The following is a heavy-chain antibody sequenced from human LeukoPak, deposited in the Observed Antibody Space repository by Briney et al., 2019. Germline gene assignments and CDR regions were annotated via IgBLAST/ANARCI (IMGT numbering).Heavy chain of an antibody. CDR1: GDSVSTNSAD. CDR3: ARGHNYGFDY. J-gene: IGHJ4*02. Sequence: SQTLSLTCAISGDSVSTNSADWDWITQSPSRGLEWLGRTKYRSKWYFDYLVSVESRITINPDTSKNQFSLQLNSVTPEDTAVYYCARGHNYGFDYWGQGTLVTVSS. CDR2: TKYRSKWYF. V-gene: IGHV6-1*01. D-gene: IGHD5-18*01.